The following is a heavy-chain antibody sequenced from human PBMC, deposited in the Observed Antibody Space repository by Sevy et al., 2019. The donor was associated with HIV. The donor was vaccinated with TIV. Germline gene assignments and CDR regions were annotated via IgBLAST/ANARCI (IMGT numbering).Heavy chain of an antibody. CDR3: ARSLYYDFWSGYWLQH. Sequence: ASVKVSCKASGYTFTSYGISWVRQAPGQGLEWMGWISAYNGNTNYAQKLQGRVTMTTDTSTSTAYMELGSLRSDDTAVYYCARSLYYDFWSGYWLQHWGQDTLVTVSS. V-gene: IGHV1-18*01. J-gene: IGHJ1*01. CDR1: GYTFTSYG. CDR2: ISAYNGNT. D-gene: IGHD3-3*01.